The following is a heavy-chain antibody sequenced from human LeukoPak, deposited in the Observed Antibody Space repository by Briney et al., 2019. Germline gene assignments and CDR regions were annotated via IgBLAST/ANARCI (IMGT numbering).Heavy chain of an antibody. D-gene: IGHD1-20*01. CDR3: ARGAEMVNWRDAFDI. CDR1: GYTFTSYY. Sequence: GASVKVSCKASGYTFTSYYMHWVRQAPGQGLEWMGIINPSGGSTSYAQKFQGRVTMTRDTSTSTVYMELSSLRSEDTAVYYCARGAEMVNWRDAFDIWGQGTMVTVSS. CDR2: INPSGGST. V-gene: IGHV1-46*01. J-gene: IGHJ3*02.